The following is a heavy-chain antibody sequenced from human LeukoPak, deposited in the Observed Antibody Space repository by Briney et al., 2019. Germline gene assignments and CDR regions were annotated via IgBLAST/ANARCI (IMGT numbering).Heavy chain of an antibody. J-gene: IGHJ3*02. CDR3: ARENTMVRGAFDAFDI. V-gene: IGHV4-39*07. D-gene: IGHD3-10*01. Sequence: KASETLSLTCTVSGGSISSSRYYWAWIRQPPGKGLDWIGSISYSGSTYYNSSLKSRLTISVDTSKNQFSLRLSSVTAADTAVYYCARENTMVRGAFDAFDIWGQGTMVTVSS. CDR2: ISYSGST. CDR1: GGSISSSRYY.